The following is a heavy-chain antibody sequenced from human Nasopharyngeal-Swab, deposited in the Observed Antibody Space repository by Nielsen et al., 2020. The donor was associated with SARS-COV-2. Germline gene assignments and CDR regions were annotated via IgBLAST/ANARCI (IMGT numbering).Heavy chain of an antibody. Sequence: RQAPGKGLEWFGRIYTSGSTNYNPSLKSRVTISVDTSKNQFSLKLSSVAAADTAVYYCARINWNYYYYYGMDVWGQGTTVTVSS. CDR3: ARINWNYYYYYGMDV. D-gene: IGHD1-20*01. V-gene: IGHV4-61*02. J-gene: IGHJ6*02. CDR2: IYTSGST.